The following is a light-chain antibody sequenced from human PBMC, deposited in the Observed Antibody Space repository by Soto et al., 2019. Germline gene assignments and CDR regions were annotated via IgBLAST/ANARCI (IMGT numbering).Light chain of an antibody. Sequence: EIGMTQSPATLSVSPGERVTLSCRASQGVGSTLAWYRQQPGQAPRLLIYDAYIRATGVPARFSGSGSGTEFTLTISSLQSEDFAVYYWQDYKTWPLACGGGTKVDIK. CDR2: DAY. J-gene: IGKJ4*02. V-gene: IGKV3-15*01. CDR3: QDYKTWPLA. CDR1: QGVGST.